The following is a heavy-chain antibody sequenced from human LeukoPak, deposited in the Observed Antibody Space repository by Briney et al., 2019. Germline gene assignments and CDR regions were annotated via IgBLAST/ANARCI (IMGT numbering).Heavy chain of an antibody. Sequence: GRSLRLSCAASGFTFISYAMHWVRQAPGKGLEWVAVISYDGSNKYYADSVKGRFTISRDNSKNTLYLQMNSLRAEDTAVYYCAREYSSGWYLGDYFDYWGQGTLVTVSS. D-gene: IGHD6-19*01. CDR2: ISYDGSNK. CDR3: AREYSSGWYLGDYFDY. V-gene: IGHV3-30*04. CDR1: GFTFISYA. J-gene: IGHJ4*02.